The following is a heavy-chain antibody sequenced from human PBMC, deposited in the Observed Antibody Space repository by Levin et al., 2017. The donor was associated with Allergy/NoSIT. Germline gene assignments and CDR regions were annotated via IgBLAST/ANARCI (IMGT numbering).Heavy chain of an antibody. D-gene: IGHD3-10*01. J-gene: IGHJ4*02. CDR1: GFTFASYA. CDR2: LIASGDKT. V-gene: IGHV3-23*01. Sequence: SGGSLRLSCAASGFTFASYAMAWVRQAPGKGLEWVSTLIASGDKTFYADSVKGRFTISRDTSKNTLYLQMNSLTADDSAIYYCAKAKFTTGFSGDSWGQGTLVTVSS. CDR3: AKAKFTTGFSGDS.